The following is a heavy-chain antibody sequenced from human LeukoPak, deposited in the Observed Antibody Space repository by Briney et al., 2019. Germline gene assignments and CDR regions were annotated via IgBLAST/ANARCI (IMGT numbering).Heavy chain of an antibody. CDR1: GVSISRDGYY. Sequence: SETLSLTCTVSGVSISRDGYYWSWIRQPPGKGLEWIGEINHSGSTNYNPSLKSRVTISVDTSKNQFSLKLSSVTAADTAVYYCARTPDGYKSYYFDYWGQGTLVTVSS. J-gene: IGHJ4*02. D-gene: IGHD5-24*01. CDR2: INHSGST. CDR3: ARTPDGYKSYYFDY. V-gene: IGHV4-34*01.